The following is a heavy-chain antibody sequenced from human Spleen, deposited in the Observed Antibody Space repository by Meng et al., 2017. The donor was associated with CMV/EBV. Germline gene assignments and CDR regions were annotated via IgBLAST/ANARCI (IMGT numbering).Heavy chain of an antibody. CDR1: GFTFSSYW. J-gene: IGHJ5*02. V-gene: IGHV3-74*01. CDR2: INSDGSST. D-gene: IGHD6-13*01. Sequence: SCAASGFTFSSYWMHWVRQAPGKGLVWVSRINSDGSSTSYADSVKGRFTISRDNAQNTLYLQMNSLRAEDTAVYYCARGPTYSSFDPWGQGTLFTFSS. CDR3: ARGPTYSSFDP.